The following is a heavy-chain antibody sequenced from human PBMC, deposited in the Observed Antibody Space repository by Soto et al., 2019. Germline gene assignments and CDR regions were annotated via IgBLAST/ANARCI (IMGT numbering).Heavy chain of an antibody. CDR2: ITSPHATI. CDR3: ARALCRRSTGKPGSAHGFDS. D-gene: IGHD1-1*01. CDR1: GFTFTEYY. V-gene: IGHV3-11*01. J-gene: IGHJ5*01. Sequence: PGGSLRLSCAASGFTFTEYYMTWIRQAPGKGLEWVSTITSPHATIYYAASVKGRFIISRDNARSSLFLQMDSLTADDTAVYYCARALCRRSTGKPGSAHGFDSWGHGTTVTVSS.